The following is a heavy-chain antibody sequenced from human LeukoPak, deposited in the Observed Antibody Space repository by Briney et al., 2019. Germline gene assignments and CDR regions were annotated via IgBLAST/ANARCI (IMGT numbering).Heavy chain of an antibody. CDR3: ATDGIPSATALAN. D-gene: IGHD2/OR15-2a*01. V-gene: IGHV3-30*02. J-gene: IGHJ4*02. Sequence: GGSLRLSCETSGFTFSHYGIHWVRQVPGMGLEWVAFIKYDGSKIYYAESVQGRFTISRDNSKNNLFLQMARMRPQDTAVYYCATDGIPSATALANWGQGTLVTVSS. CDR1: GFTFSHYG. CDR2: IKYDGSKI.